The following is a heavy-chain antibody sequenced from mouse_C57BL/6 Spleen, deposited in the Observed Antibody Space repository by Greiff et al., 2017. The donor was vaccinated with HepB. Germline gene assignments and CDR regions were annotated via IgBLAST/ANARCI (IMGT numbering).Heavy chain of an antibody. D-gene: IGHD2-1*01. V-gene: IGHV1-54*01. CDR1: GYAFTNYL. J-gene: IGHJ2*01. Sequence: VQLKESGAELVRPGTSVKVSCKASGYAFTNYLIEWVKQRPGQGLEWIGVINPGSGGTNYNEKFKGKATLTADKSSSTAYMQLSSLTSEDSAVYFCARGDGNSYYFDYWGQGTTLTVSS. CDR2: INPGSGGT. CDR3: ARGDGNSYYFDY.